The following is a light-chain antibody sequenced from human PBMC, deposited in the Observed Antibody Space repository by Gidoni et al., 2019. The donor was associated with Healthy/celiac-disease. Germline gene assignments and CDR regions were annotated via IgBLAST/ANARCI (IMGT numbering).Light chain of an antibody. V-gene: IGKV3-11*01. CDR3: QQRSNWPPEYT. J-gene: IGKJ2*01. Sequence: ELVLTQSPATLSLSPGERATRSCRASQSVSSYLAWYQQKPGQAPRLPIYDASNRATGIPARFSGSGSGTDFTLTISSLEPEDFAVYYCQQRSNWPPEYTFGQGTKLEIK. CDR2: DAS. CDR1: QSVSSY.